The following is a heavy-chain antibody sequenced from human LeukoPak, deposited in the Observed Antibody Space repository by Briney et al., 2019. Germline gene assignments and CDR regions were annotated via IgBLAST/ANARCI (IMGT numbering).Heavy chain of an antibody. CDR2: IYYSGST. D-gene: IGHD6-19*01. J-gene: IGHJ4*02. V-gene: IGHV4-61*05. Sequence: SETLSLTCTVSGGSISGTDLYWGWIRQLPGKGLEWTGYIYYSGSTNYNPSLNSRVTISVDTSKNQFSLRLSSVTAADTAIYYCARAVSGRFDYWGQGTLVTVSS. CDR3: ARAVSGRFDY. CDR1: GGSISGTDLY.